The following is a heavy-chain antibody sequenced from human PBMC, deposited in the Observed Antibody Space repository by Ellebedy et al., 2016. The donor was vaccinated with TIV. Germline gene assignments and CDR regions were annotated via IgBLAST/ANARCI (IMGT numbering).Heavy chain of an antibody. CDR1: GFTFSSYW. Sequence: GESLKISCAASGFTFSSYWMSWVRQAPGKGLEWVANIKQDGSEKYYVDSVKGRFTISRDNSKNTVYLQMNSLRTEDTAVYYCARGPSTSAHLDSWGQGTMVTVSS. J-gene: IGHJ4*02. V-gene: IGHV3-7*01. CDR3: ARGPSTSAHLDS. CDR2: IKQDGSEK.